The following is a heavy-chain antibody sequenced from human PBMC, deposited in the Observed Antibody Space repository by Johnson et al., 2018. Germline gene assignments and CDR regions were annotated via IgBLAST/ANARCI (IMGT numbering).Heavy chain of an antibody. CDR3: AKEWQWPGYYMDV. D-gene: IGHD6-19*01. CDR1: GFSFRSYD. V-gene: IGHV3-30*18. J-gene: IGHJ6*03. CDR2: IPFDGSKT. Sequence: QVQLVQSGGGVVQPGRSLRLSCAASGFSFRSYDMHWVRQAPGKGLEWVTVIPFDGSKTYYADSVKGPFTISRDNSRNTLYLQMNSLRAEDTAVYYCAKEWQWPGYYMDVWGKGTTVTVS.